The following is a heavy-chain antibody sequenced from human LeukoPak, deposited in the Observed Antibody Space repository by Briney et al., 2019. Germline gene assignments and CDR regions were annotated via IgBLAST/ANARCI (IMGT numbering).Heavy chain of an antibody. D-gene: IGHD3-22*01. CDR3: AREPGLNYYDSSGYGWFDP. CDR2: IIPIFGTA. V-gene: IGHV1-69*05. J-gene: IGHJ5*02. Sequence: ASVNVSCKASGGTFSSYAISWVRQAPGQGLEWRGGIIPIFGTANYAQKFQGRVTITTDESTSTAYMELSSLRSEDTAVYYCAREPGLNYYDSSGYGWFDPWGQGTLVTVSS. CDR1: GGTFSSYA.